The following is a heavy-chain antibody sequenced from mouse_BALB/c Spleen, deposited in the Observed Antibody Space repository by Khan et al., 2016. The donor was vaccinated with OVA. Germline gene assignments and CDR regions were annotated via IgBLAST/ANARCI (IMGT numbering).Heavy chain of an antibody. CDR2: ISSGGDNT. D-gene: IGHD1-1*02. CDR1: GFTFSSFT. CDR3: ARSNYGPFAY. Sequence: EVELVESGGGLVKPGGSLKLSCAASGFTFSSFTMSWVRQTPEKRLEWVASISSGGDNTYYPDSVKGRFTISRDNAKNNLYLQMSSLRSEDTALYDCARSNYGPFAYWGQGTLGTVAA. J-gene: IGHJ3*01. V-gene: IGHV5-9*03.